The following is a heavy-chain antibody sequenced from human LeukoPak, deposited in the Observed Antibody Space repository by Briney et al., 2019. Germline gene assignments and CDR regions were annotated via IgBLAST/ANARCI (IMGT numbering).Heavy chain of an antibody. CDR1: GYTFTSYG. Sequence: ASAKVSCKASGYTFTSYGISWVRQAPGRGLEWMGWISAYNGNTNYAQKLQGRVTMTTDTSTSTAYMELRSLRSDDTAVYYCARDQPYDYVWGRDFDYWGQGTLVTVSS. CDR2: ISAYNGNT. D-gene: IGHD3-16*01. J-gene: IGHJ4*02. V-gene: IGHV1-18*01. CDR3: ARDQPYDYVWGRDFDY.